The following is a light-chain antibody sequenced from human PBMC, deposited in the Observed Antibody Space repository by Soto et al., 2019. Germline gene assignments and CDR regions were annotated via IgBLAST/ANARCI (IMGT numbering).Light chain of an antibody. J-gene: IGLJ2*01. Sequence: QSALTQPPSASGSLGQSVTISCTGTSSDVGAYNYVSWYQQHPGKAPKLMIYEVTRRPSGVPDRFSGSKSGNTASLNVSGLQPEDEADYYCSSYAGSSARVVFGGGTKLTVL. CDR1: SSDVGAYNY. CDR2: EVT. CDR3: SSYAGSSARVV. V-gene: IGLV2-8*01.